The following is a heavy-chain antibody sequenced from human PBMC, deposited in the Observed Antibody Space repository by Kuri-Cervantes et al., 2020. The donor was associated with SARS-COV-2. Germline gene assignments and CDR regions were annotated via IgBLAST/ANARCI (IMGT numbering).Heavy chain of an antibody. J-gene: IGHJ4*02. D-gene: IGHD3-10*01. CDR2: IWYDGSNK. CDR1: GFTFSSYG. Sequence: GESLKISCAASGFTFSSYGMHWVRQAPGKGLEWVAVIWYDGSNKYYADSVKGRFTISRDNSKNTLYLQMNSLRAEDTAVYYCARDLAFGDLPGGYWGQGTRVTVSS. V-gene: IGHV3-33*01. CDR3: ARDLAFGDLPGGY.